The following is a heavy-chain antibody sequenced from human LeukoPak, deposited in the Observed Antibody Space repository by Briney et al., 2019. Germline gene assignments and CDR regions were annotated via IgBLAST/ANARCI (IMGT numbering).Heavy chain of an antibody. V-gene: IGHV3-21*01. CDR3: AREFKSGYGMWA. J-gene: IGHJ5*02. CDR2: ITSSSDYI. CDR1: GXTFSSYS. Sequence: GGSLRLSCTASGXTFSSYSMNWVRQAPGKGLEWVSSITSSSDYIYYADSVKGRFTISRDNAENSLHLQMNSLRADDTAVYYCAREFKSGYGMWAWGQGTLVTVSS. D-gene: IGHD5-18*01.